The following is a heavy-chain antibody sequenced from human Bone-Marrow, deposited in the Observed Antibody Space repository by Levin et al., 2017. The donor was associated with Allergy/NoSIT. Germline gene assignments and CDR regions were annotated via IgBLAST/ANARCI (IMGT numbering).Heavy chain of an antibody. CDR3: ARETTYYFDTGGDLRAGWYFDL. CDR1: GFSFNTYN. V-gene: IGHV3-48*01. CDR2: ISSGSGTS. D-gene: IGHD3-22*01. J-gene: IGHJ2*01. Sequence: GESLKISCAASGFSFNTYNMHWVRQAPGKGLECISYISSGSGTSDYADSVKGRFTISRDNANNSMYLQMNSLRAEDTAVYYRARETTYYFDTGGDLRAGWYFDLWGRGTLVTVSS.